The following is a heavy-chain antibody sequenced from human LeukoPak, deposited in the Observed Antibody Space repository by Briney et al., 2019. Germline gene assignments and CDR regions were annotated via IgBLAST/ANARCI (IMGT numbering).Heavy chain of an antibody. CDR3: ARGEPRGGGAGATGSY. Sequence: GGSLRLSCAASGFIFSNYGMHWVRQAPGKGLEWLAVIWYDGSNKYYADSVKGRFTISRDNSKNTVSLQMNSLRGEDTAVYYCARGEPRGGGAGATGSYWGQGTLVTVSS. CDR1: GFIFSNYG. CDR2: IWYDGSNK. V-gene: IGHV3-33*01. D-gene: IGHD1-26*01. J-gene: IGHJ4*02.